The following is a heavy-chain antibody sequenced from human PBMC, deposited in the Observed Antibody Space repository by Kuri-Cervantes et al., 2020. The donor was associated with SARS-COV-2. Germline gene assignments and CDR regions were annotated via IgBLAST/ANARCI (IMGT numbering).Heavy chain of an antibody. V-gene: IGHV4-34*01. CDR2: INHSGST. Sequence: GSLRLSCAVYGGSFSGYYWSWIRQPPGKGLEWIGEINHSGSTNYNPSLKSRVTISVDTSKNQFSLKLSSVTAADTAVYYCARVYEYVRLAWGMDVWGQGTTVTVSS. CDR3: ARVYEYVRLAWGMDV. CDR1: GGSFSGYY. D-gene: IGHD2/OR15-2a*01. J-gene: IGHJ6*02.